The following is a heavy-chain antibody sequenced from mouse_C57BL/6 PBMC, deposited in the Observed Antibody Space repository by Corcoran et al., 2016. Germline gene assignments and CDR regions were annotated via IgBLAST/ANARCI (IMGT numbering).Heavy chain of an antibody. CDR2: ISYVGSN. J-gene: IGHJ4*01. CDR3: ARELRAMDY. CDR1: VSSITSGYY. Sequence: DVQLQESGPGIVKPTQSLSLTCSVTVSSITSGYYWNWIRQFPGNKLEWMGYISYVGSNNYNPSLKNRISITRDTSKNQFFLKLNSVTTEDTATYYCARELRAMDYLGQGTSVTVSS. V-gene: IGHV3-6*01.